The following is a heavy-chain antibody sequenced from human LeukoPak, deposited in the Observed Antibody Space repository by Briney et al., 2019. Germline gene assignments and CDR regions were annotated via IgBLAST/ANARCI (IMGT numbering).Heavy chain of an antibody. D-gene: IGHD5-18*01. CDR3: ARDYRGYSYGPNSFDP. CDR1: GGSISSYY. CDR2: IYTSGST. V-gene: IGHV4-4*07. Sequence: SETLSLTCTVSGGSISSYYWSWIRQPAGKGLEWIGRIYTSGSTNYNPSLKSRVTMSVDTSKNQFSLKLSSVTAADTAVYYCARDYRGYSYGPNSFDPWGQGTLVTVSS. J-gene: IGHJ5*02.